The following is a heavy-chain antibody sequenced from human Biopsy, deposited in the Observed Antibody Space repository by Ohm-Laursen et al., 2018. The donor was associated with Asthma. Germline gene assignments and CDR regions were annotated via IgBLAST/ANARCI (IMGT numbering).Heavy chain of an antibody. CDR3: ARKAGSCISRTCYSLDF. CDR1: GGTFNTYI. CDR2: INSVFGTT. V-gene: IGHV1-69*13. D-gene: IGHD2-2*01. Sequence: ASAKVSCKSLGGTFNTYIIGWVRQAPGQGLEWMGGINSVFGTTTYPQKFQERVTITADDSTSTVYMELSSLRSEDTAVYYCARKAGSCISRTCYSLDFWGQGTLVTASS. J-gene: IGHJ4*02.